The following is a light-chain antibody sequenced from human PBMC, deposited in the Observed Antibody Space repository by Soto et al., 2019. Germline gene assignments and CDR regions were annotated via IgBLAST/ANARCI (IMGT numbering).Light chain of an antibody. V-gene: IGKV4-1*01. CDR2: WAS. J-gene: IGKJ1*01. Sequence: DIVMTQSPDSLAVSLGERATINCKSSQSVLYSSNNKNYLAWYQQKPRQPPKLLIYWASTRESGVPDRFSGSGSGTDFTLTISSLQAEDEAVYYCQQYYSTWAFGQGTKVEIK. CDR1: QSVLYSSNNKNY. CDR3: QQYYSTWA.